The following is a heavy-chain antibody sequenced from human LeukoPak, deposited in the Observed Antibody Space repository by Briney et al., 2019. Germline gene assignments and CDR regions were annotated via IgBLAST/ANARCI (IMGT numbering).Heavy chain of an antibody. Sequence: PGSSVKVSCKASGGTFSSYAISWVRQAPGQGLEWMGRIIPILGIANYAQKFQGRVTITADKSTSTAYMELSSLRSEDTAVYYCAAKDGNDAFDIWGQGTMVTVSS. CDR3: AAKDGNDAFDI. CDR2: IIPILGIA. J-gene: IGHJ3*02. CDR1: GGTFSSYA. V-gene: IGHV1-69*04. D-gene: IGHD1-14*01.